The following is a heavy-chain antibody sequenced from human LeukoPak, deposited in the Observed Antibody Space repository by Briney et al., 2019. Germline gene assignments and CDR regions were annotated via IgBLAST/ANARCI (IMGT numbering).Heavy chain of an antibody. Sequence: GESLKISCKGSGYSSTSYWIGWVRQMPGKGLEWMGIIYPGDSDTRYSPSFQGQVTISADKSISTAYLQWSSLKASDTAMYYCARLRGYCTNGVCYGDNRIDYWGQGTLVTVSS. V-gene: IGHV5-51*01. CDR3: ARLRGYCTNGVCYGDNRIDY. J-gene: IGHJ4*02. CDR1: GYSSTSYW. CDR2: IYPGDSDT. D-gene: IGHD2-8*01.